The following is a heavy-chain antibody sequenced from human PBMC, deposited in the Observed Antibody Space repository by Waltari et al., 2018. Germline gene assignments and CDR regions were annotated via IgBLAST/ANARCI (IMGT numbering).Heavy chain of an antibody. J-gene: IGHJ3*02. CDR1: GYTFTGYY. V-gene: IGHV1-2*02. CDR2: INPNSGGT. CDR3: ARISGSITIFGVGVDAFDI. Sequence: QVQLVQSGAEVKKPGALVKVSCKASGYTFTGYYMHWVRQAPGQGLEWMGWINPNSGGTNYAQKFQGRVTMTRDTSISTAYMELSRLRSDDTAVYYCARISGSITIFGVGVDAFDIWGQGTMVTVSS. D-gene: IGHD3-3*01.